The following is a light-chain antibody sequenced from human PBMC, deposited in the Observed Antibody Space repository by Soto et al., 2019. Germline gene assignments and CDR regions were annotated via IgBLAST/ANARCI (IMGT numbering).Light chain of an antibody. CDR3: QQYYGIPYT. J-gene: IGKJ2*01. V-gene: IGKV4-1*01. Sequence: DIVMTQSPDSLAVSLGERATINCKSSQSVFYSSNNKNYLACYQQKPGQPPSLLIYWASTRESGVPDRFSGSGSGTDFTLTISSLQAEDVAVYYCQQYYGIPYTFGQGTKLEIK. CDR2: WAS. CDR1: QSVFYSSNNKNY.